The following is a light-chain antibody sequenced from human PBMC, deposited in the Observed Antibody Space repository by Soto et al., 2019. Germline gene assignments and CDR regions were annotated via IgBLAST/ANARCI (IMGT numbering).Light chain of an antibody. J-gene: IGKJ2*01. CDR1: QRVSSY. V-gene: IGKV3-11*01. CDR2: DIS. CDR3: QQRSAWPRIT. Sequence: DIVLTQFPATLSLSPGERATLSCRASQRVSSYLAWYQRKPGQAPRLLIYDISNRATGIPARFIGSGSGTDFTLTISSIEPEDSAVYYCQQRSAWPRITFGQGTKLEIK.